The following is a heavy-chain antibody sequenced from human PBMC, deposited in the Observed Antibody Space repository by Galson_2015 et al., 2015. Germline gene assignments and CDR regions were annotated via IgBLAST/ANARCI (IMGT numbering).Heavy chain of an antibody. Sequence: SLRLSCAASGFTFSSYWMSWVRQAPGKGLEWVANIKQDGSEKYYVDSVKGRLTISRDNAKNSLYLQMNSLRAEDTAVYYCAREVEDYGYNWFDPWGQGTLVTVSS. CDR2: IKQDGSEK. V-gene: IGHV3-7*01. D-gene: IGHD4-17*01. CDR1: GFTFSSYW. CDR3: AREVEDYGYNWFDP. J-gene: IGHJ5*02.